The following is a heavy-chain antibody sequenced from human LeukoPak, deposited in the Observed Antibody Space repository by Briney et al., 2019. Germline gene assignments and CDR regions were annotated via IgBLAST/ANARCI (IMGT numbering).Heavy chain of an antibody. Sequence: ASVKVSCKASGGTFSSYAISWVRQAPGQGLEWMGRIIPILGIANYAQKFQGRVTITADKSTSTAYMGLSSLRSEDTAVYYCARDKVGATTRGLPSDYWGQGTLVTVSS. J-gene: IGHJ4*02. D-gene: IGHD1-26*01. CDR2: IIPILGIA. V-gene: IGHV1-69*04. CDR3: ARDKVGATTRGLPSDY. CDR1: GGTFSSYA.